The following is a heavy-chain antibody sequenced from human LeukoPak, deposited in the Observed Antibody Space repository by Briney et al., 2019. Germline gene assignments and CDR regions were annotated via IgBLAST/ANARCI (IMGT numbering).Heavy chain of an antibody. V-gene: IGHV3-23*01. J-gene: IGHJ6*04. Sequence: GGSLRLSCAASGFSFSISAMTWVRQAPGKGLECVSAITGDGATTYYADSVRGRFTISRDNSKNTLYLQMNSLRAEDTAVYYCANVWGVVVAARFWGKGTTVTISS. CDR1: GFSFSISA. CDR3: ANVWGVVVAARF. CDR2: ITGDGATT. D-gene: IGHD2-15*01.